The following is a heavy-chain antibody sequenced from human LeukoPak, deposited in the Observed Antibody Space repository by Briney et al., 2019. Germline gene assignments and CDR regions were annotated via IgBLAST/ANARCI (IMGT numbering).Heavy chain of an antibody. CDR2: IYYSGST. Sequence: SETLSLTCTVSGGSISSSSYYWGWIRQPPGKGLEWIGSIYYSGSTYYNPSLKSRVTISVDTSKNQFSLKLSSVTAADTAVYYCARHHSSSPYYFDYWGQGTLVTVSS. D-gene: IGHD6-6*01. J-gene: IGHJ4*02. CDR3: ARHHSSSPYYFDY. V-gene: IGHV4-39*01. CDR1: GGSISSSSYY.